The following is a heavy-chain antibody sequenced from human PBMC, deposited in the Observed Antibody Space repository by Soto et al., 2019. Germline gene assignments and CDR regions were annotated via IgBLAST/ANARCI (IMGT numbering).Heavy chain of an antibody. CDR3: ARVPTDSSGYYKYYFDY. J-gene: IGHJ4*02. D-gene: IGHD3-22*01. CDR1: GYAFANYG. CDR2: INPYNGNT. V-gene: IGHV1-18*04. Sequence: QVQLLQSEAEVKKPGASVKVSCKASGYAFANYGIIWLRQAPGQGLEWMGWINPYNGNTYYAQRVQVRVTLTTDTSTSTAYMELRSLRSDDTAVYYCARVPTDSSGYYKYYFDYWGQGTLVTVSS.